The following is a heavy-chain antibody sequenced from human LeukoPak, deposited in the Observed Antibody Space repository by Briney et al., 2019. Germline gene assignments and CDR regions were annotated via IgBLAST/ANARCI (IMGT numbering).Heavy chain of an antibody. CDR1: GYTFTSYY. V-gene: IGHV1-46*01. CDR3: ARDDDGYLDY. Sequence: ASVKVSCKASGYTFTSYYMHWVRQAPGQGLEWMGIINPSGGTTNYAQKFQGRVTMTRDTSISTAYMELSRLRSDDTAVYYCARDDDGYLDYWGQGTLVTVSS. J-gene: IGHJ4*02. D-gene: IGHD3-16*01. CDR2: INPSGGTT.